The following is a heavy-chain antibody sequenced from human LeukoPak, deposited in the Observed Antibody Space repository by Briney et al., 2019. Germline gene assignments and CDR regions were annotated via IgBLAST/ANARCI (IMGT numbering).Heavy chain of an antibody. CDR2: IKSKTDGGTT. Sequence: GGSLRLSCAASGFTFSSYGMHWVRQAPGKGLEWVGRIKSKTDGGTTDYAAPVKGRFTISRDNSKNTLYLQMNSLRAEDTAVYYCAKTGTPWYYFDYWGQGTLVTVSS. CDR3: AKTGTPWYYFDY. D-gene: IGHD1-1*01. V-gene: IGHV3-15*01. J-gene: IGHJ4*02. CDR1: GFTFSSYG.